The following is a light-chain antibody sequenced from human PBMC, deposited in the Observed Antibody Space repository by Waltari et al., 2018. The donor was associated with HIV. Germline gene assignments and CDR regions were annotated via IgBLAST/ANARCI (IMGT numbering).Light chain of an antibody. Sequence: QPLLPQSSTASAALDSSVENICSLTDALCDDVMTWHPQQPGKAPRYLMKLAGSGNYNMGSGVPDRFSGSSSGADRFLIISKLQSDDEATYYCETWDSNTRVFAGGTELTVL. V-gene: IGLV4-60*03. CDR2: LAGSGNY. J-gene: IGLJ3*02. CDR3: ETWDSNTRV. CDR1: DALCDDV.